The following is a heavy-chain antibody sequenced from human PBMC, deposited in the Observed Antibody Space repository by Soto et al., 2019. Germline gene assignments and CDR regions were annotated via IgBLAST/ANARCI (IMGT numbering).Heavy chain of an antibody. V-gene: IGHV3-74*01. CDR1: GLTFSSYW. CDR3: ARGFVGLPDYGGNSAPF. J-gene: IGHJ4*02. D-gene: IGHD4-17*01. Sequence: PGGSMRLSCAASGLTFSSYWMHWVRQAPGKGLVWVSRINSDGSSTSYADSVKGRFTISRDNAKNTLYLQMNSLRAEDTAVYYCARGFVGLPDYGGNSAPFWGQGTLVTVSS. CDR2: INSDGSST.